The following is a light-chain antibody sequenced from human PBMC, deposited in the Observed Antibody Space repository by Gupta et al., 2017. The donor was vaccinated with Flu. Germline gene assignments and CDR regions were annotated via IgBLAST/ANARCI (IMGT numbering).Light chain of an antibody. CDR3: TSYASTKTWV. CDR1: SRDIGAYDR. Sequence: QPALTQPASASGSPGQSITISCTGTSRDIGAYDRLSCYQQPPATAPKLLFSEVINRPAGVPGRFSGSKSGNTASLTISGLQPEDDADYYCTSYASTKTWVFGGGTKLTVL. J-gene: IGLJ3*02. V-gene: IGLV2-18*02. CDR2: EVI.